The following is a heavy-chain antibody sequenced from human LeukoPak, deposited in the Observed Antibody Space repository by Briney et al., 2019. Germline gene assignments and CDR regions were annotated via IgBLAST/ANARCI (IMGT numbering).Heavy chain of an antibody. J-gene: IGHJ4*02. CDR2: ISGSGDTT. V-gene: IGHV3-23*01. CDR3: AKSQRNGQQVVQRIDY. Sequence: GGSLRLSCTASRFTFSTYAMSWVRQAPGKGLEWVSSISGSGDTTYYTGSVKGRFTISRDNSKNALYLQMSSLRAGDTAVYYCAKSQRNGQQVVQRIDYWGQGTLVTVSS. CDR1: RFTFSTYA. D-gene: IGHD2-2*01.